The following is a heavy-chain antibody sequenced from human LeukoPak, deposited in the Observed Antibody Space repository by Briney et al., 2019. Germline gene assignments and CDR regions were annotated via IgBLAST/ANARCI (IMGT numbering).Heavy chain of an antibody. CDR3: ASLGGQQLVRKPYYFDY. D-gene: IGHD6-13*01. J-gene: IGHJ4*02. V-gene: IGHV4-34*01. CDR2: INHSGST. CDR1: GGSFSGYY. Sequence: PPETLSLTCAVYGGSFSGYYWSWIRQPPGKGLEWIGEINHSGSTNYNPSLKSRVTISVDTSKNQFSLKLSSVTAADTAVYYCASLGGQQLVRKPYYFDYWGQGTLVTVPS.